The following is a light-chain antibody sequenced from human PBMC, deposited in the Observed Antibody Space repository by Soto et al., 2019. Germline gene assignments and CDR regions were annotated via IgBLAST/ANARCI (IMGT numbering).Light chain of an antibody. J-gene: IGKJ1*01. Sequence: EIELTQSPGTLSLSVGERATLSCRASQSVSSSYFAWYQQKPDQAPMLLIYGASSRATGIPERFSGSGSGTDFTLTISSLQPEDFAVYYCQQYGSSRTFGQGTKVEIK. CDR3: QQYGSSRT. CDR1: QSVSSSY. CDR2: GAS. V-gene: IGKV3-20*01.